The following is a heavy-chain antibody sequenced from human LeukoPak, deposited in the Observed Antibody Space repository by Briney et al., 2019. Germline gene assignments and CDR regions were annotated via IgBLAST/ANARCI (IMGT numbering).Heavy chain of an antibody. CDR3: ARGFRGHFDY. CDR2: INPSGGST. Sequence: AASVKVSCKASGYTFTSYYMHWVRQAPGQGLEWMGIINPSGGSTSYAQKFQGRVTITTDESTSTAYMELSSLRSEDTAVYYCARGFRGHFDYWGQGTLVTVSS. J-gene: IGHJ4*02. D-gene: IGHD1-26*01. CDR1: GYTFTSYY. V-gene: IGHV1-46*01.